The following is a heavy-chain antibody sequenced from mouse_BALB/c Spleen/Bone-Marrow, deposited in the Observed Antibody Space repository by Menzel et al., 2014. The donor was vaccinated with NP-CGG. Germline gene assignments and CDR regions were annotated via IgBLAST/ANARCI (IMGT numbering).Heavy chain of an antibody. Sequence: EVKLQESGGGLVQLGGSLKLSCAASGFTFSSYGMSWVRQTPDKXXELVASINSNGGSTYYPDSVKGRFTISRDNAKKTLSLQMSSLKSEDTAVYYCARGNYGNYVDYFDCWGQGTTLTVSS. V-gene: IGHV5-6-3*01. CDR2: INSNGGST. D-gene: IGHD2-1*01. J-gene: IGHJ2*01. CDR3: ARGNYGNYVDYFDC. CDR1: GFTFSSYG.